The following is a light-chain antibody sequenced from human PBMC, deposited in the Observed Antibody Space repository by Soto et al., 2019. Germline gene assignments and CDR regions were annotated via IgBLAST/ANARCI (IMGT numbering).Light chain of an antibody. V-gene: IGKV3-11*01. J-gene: IGKJ4*01. CDR1: QSVDSY. Sequence: EIVLTQSPATLSLSPGERATLSCRASQSVDSYLTWYQQRPGQAPRLLIYDVCKRATSITVRFSGSGSGTDFTLTISSLEPEEVAIYYCQQRRNWPLTFGGGTKVEIK. CDR3: QQRRNWPLT. CDR2: DVC.